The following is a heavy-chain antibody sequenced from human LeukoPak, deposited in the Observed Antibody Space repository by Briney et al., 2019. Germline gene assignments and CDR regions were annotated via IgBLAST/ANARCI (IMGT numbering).Heavy chain of an antibody. Sequence: PGGSLRLSCAASGFTFSTHSSNWVRQAPGKGLQWVSYIHGRTSPIYYADSVRGRFTISRDNAKNSVSLHMNSLRVKDTAVYYCARDASNGQQDYWGQGTLVTVSS. CDR2: IHGRTSPI. D-gene: IGHD6-13*01. CDR1: GFTFSTHS. V-gene: IGHV3-48*01. CDR3: ARDASNGQQDY. J-gene: IGHJ4*02.